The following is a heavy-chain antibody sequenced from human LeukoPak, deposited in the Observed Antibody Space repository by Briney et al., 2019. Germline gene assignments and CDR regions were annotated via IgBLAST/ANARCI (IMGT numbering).Heavy chain of an antibody. CDR2: ISPYNGNT. D-gene: IGHD6-19*01. CDR1: GYTFTGYY. Sequence: ASVKVSCKASGYTFTGYYMHWVRQAPGQGLEWMGWISPYNGNTNYAQKFQGRVTMTTDTSTNTAYMELRSLRSDDTAVYYCARVESLQWLVYYHYYMDVWGKGTTVTISS. V-gene: IGHV1-18*04. CDR3: ARVESLQWLVYYHYYMDV. J-gene: IGHJ6*03.